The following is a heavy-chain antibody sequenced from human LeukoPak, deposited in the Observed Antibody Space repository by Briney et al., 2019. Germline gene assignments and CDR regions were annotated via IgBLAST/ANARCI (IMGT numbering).Heavy chain of an antibody. CDR1: GGSLGGYY. Sequence: SETLSLTCAVYGGSLGGYYWLWLRQPPGMGVEWIGEINHSGGTNHNPPLKRRVTISIDTTKNHFSLKPSSVTAADTAVYYCARKEGEVDYGGQGTLVTVSS. V-gene: IGHV4-34*01. D-gene: IGHD2-21*01. J-gene: IGHJ4*01. CDR3: ARKEGEVDY. CDR2: INHSGGT.